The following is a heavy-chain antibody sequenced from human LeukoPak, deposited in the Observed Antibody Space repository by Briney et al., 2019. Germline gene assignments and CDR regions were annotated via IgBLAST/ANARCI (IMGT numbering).Heavy chain of an antibody. CDR1: GFTFSSYS. D-gene: IGHD4-23*01. CDR3: ANGGTSKVIDY. CDR2: ISSSSSTI. Sequence: GGSLRLSCAASGFTFSSYSMNWVRQAPGKGLEWVSYISSSSSTIYYADSVKGRFTISRDNAKNSLYLQMNSLRAEDTAVYYWANGGTSKVIDYWGQGNLVTVSS. V-gene: IGHV3-48*01. J-gene: IGHJ4*02.